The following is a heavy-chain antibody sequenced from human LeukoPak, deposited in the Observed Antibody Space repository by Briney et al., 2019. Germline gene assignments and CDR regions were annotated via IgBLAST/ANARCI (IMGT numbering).Heavy chain of an antibody. Sequence: SSVKVSCKASGGTFSSYAISWVRQAPGQGLEWMGRIIPILGIANYAQKFQGRVTITADKSTSTAYMELSSLRSEDTAVYYCARDWFVSSSAGVGWFDPWGQGTLVSVSS. J-gene: IGHJ5*02. D-gene: IGHD6-6*01. CDR1: GGTFSSYA. CDR2: IIPILGIA. CDR3: ARDWFVSSSAGVGWFDP. V-gene: IGHV1-69*04.